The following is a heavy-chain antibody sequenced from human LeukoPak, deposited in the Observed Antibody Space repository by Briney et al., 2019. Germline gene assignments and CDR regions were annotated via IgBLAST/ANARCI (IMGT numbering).Heavy chain of an antibody. J-gene: IGHJ1*01. CDR2: INPDGRDK. V-gene: IGHV3-7*01. D-gene: IGHD2-21*02. CDR3: TSWGDTTAEYFQR. Sequence: PGGSLRLSCAVSGFTFNNYWMSWVRQAPGKGLEWVAHINPDGRDKYYVDSVKGRFTISRDNAENSLYLQMNSLRVEDTAVYYCTSWGDTTAEYFQRWGQGTLVTVSS. CDR1: GFTFNNYW.